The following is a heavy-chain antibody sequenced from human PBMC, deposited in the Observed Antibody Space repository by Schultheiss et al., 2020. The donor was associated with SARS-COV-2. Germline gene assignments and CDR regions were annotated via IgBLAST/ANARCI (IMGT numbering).Heavy chain of an antibody. V-gene: IGHV4-38-2*01. CDR2: IYYSGST. CDR1: GYSISSGYY. D-gene: IGHD2-2*01. J-gene: IGHJ3*02. Sequence: SETLSLTCAVSGYSISSGYYWGWIRQHPGKGLEWIGYIYYSGSTYYNPSLKSRVTISVDTSKNQFSLKLSSVTAADTAVYYCASYADDAFDIWGQGTMVTVSS. CDR3: ASYADDAFDI.